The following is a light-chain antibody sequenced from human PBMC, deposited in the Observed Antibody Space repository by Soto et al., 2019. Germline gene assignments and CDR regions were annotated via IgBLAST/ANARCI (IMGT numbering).Light chain of an antibody. J-gene: IGLJ1*01. CDR1: SSDVAAYRY. V-gene: IGLV2-11*01. Sequence: QSVLTQPRSVSGSPGQSVTISCTRTSSDVAAYRYVSWYQQHPGKAPKVIIYDVTQRPSGVPDRFSGSKSGNAASLTISGLQADDEADYYCCSYAGSHAKYVFGTGTKVTVL. CDR2: DVT. CDR3: CSYAGSHAKYV.